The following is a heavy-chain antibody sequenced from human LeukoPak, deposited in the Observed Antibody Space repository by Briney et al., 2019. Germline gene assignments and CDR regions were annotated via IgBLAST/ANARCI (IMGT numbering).Heavy chain of an antibody. CDR2: INPSGGST. CDR1: GYTFTSYY. D-gene: IGHD2-15*01. V-gene: IGHV1-46*01. CDR3: ARASYCSDGSCYSDY. Sequence: ASVKVSCKASGYTFTSYYMYWVRQAPGQGLEWMGIINPSGGSTSYAQKFQGRVTMTRDTSTRTVYMEPSSLRSEDTAVYYCARASYCSDGSCYSDYWGQGTLVTVSS. J-gene: IGHJ4*02.